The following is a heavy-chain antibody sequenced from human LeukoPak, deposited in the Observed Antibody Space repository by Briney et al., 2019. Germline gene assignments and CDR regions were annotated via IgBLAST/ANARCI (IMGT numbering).Heavy chain of an antibody. CDR2: IIPIFGTA. CDR3: ARGPRRVFTFGGVIVRGDGMDV. CDR1: GGTFSSYA. V-gene: IGHV1-69*05. Sequence: SVKVSCKASGGTFSSYAISWVRQAPGQGLEWMGGIIPIFGTANYAQKFQGRVTITTDESTSTAYMELSSLRSEDTAVYYCARGPRRVFTFGGVIVRGDGMDVWGQGTTVTVSS. D-gene: IGHD3-16*02. J-gene: IGHJ6*02.